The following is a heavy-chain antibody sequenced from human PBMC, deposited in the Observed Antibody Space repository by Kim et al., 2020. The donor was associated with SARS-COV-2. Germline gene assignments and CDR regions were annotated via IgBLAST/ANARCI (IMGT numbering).Heavy chain of an antibody. Sequence: ASVKVSCKASGYTFTSYGISWVRQAPGQGLEWMGWISAYNGNTNYAQKLQGRVTMTTDTSTSTAYMELRSLRSDDTAVYYCARDLRPVTPRSDAFDIWGQGTMVTVSS. CDR1: GYTFTSYG. CDR2: ISAYNGNT. V-gene: IGHV1-18*01. D-gene: IGHD4-17*01. CDR3: ARDLRPVTPRSDAFDI. J-gene: IGHJ3*02.